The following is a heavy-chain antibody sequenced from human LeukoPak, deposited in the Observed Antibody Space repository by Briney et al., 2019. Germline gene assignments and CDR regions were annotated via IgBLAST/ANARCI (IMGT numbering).Heavy chain of an antibody. D-gene: IGHD1-26*01. Sequence: SGPTLVNPTQTLTLTYTLSEVSLSTSGMCVSWIRQPPRKSQEWLERFDWDDDKYYSTSLRTRLTISKDTSKNQVVLTMTNMDPVDTATYYCARTPPPIVGATGGAFDIWGEGTMVTVS. V-gene: IGHV2-70*11. CDR1: EVSLSTSGMC. J-gene: IGHJ3*02. CDR3: ARTPPPIVGATGGAFDI. CDR2: FDWDDDK.